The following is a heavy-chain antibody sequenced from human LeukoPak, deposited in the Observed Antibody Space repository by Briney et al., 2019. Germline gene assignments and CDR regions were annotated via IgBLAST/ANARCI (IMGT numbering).Heavy chain of an antibody. Sequence: SETLSLTCAVYGESFGSFYWNWVRQAPGKGLEWLGEVNQSGGSDHNPAIESRVAISADASKRHRCLQLISVTAANTGIVYYALRLTTGILGTATTWFDPWGQGTLVSVSS. CDR1: GESFGSFY. D-gene: IGHD2-8*01. V-gene: IGHV4-34*01. J-gene: IGHJ5*02. CDR2: VNQSGGS. CDR3: ALRLTTGILGTATTWFDP.